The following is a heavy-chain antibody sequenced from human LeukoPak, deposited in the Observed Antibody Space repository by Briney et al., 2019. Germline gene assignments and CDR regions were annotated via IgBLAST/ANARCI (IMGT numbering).Heavy chain of an antibody. V-gene: IGHV4-59*08. Sequence: SETLSLTCTVSGGSISSYHWSWIRQPPGKGLEWIGYIYYSGSTNYNPSLKSRVTISVDTSKNQFSLKLSSVTAADTAVYYCARRDYGVNSGEYFQHWGQGTLVTVSS. J-gene: IGHJ1*01. CDR3: ARRDYGVNSGEYFQH. CDR2: IYYSGST. CDR1: GGSISSYH. D-gene: IGHD4-23*01.